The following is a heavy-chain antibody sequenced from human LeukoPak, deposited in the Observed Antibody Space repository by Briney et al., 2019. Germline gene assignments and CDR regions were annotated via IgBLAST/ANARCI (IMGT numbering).Heavy chain of an antibody. V-gene: IGHV4-34*01. CDR2: INHSGST. J-gene: IGHJ4*02. D-gene: IGHD3-22*01. Sequence: KPXEXXSLTXXVYGGSXSGYYWSWIRQPPGKGLEWIGEINHSGSTNYNPSLKSRVTISVDTSKNQFSLKLSSVTAADTAVYYCARTQFRDYDSSGYYYWGQGTLVTVSS. CDR3: ARTQFRDYDSSGYYY. CDR1: GGSXSGYY.